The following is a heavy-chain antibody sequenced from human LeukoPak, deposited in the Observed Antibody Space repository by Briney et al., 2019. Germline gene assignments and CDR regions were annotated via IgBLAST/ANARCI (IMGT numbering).Heavy chain of an antibody. Sequence: SETLSLTCTVSGGSISSGGYYWSWIRQHPGKGLEWIGYIYYSGSTYYNPSLKSRVTISVDTSKNQFSLKLSSVTAADTAVYYCARVTVVTPHYFDYWGQGTLVTVSS. D-gene: IGHD4-23*01. CDR3: ARVTVVTPHYFDY. CDR2: IYYSGST. V-gene: IGHV4-31*03. CDR1: GGSISSGGYY. J-gene: IGHJ4*02.